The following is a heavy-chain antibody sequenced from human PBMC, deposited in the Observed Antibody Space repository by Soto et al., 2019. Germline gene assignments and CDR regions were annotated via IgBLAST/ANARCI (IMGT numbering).Heavy chain of an antibody. J-gene: IGHJ4*02. Sequence: QRQLQESGSGLVKPSQTMSLTCAVSGGSISRGGYSWRWIRQPPGKGLVWIGYISPRVSTYYNPSLQSRGTSSVVRYNTLSSLEATTVTAADTVVYYCAIAPGPYCGQGTLVTVS. CDR3: AIAPGPY. CDR2: ISPRVST. CDR1: GGSISRGGYS. V-gene: IGHV4-30-2*01.